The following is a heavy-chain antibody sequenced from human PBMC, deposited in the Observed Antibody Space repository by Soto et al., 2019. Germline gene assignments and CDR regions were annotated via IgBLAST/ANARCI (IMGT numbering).Heavy chain of an antibody. J-gene: IGHJ6*02. Sequence: QVQLVESGGGVVQPGRSLRLSCAASGFTFSSYAMHWVRQAPGKGLEWVAVISYDGSNKYYADSVKGRFTISRDNSKNTLYLQMNRLRAEDTAVYYCASRASLYCSGGSCYPTSGMDIWGQGTTVTVSS. CDR3: ASRASLYCSGGSCYPTSGMDI. CDR2: ISYDGSNK. V-gene: IGHV3-30-3*01. CDR1: GFTFSSYA. D-gene: IGHD2-15*01.